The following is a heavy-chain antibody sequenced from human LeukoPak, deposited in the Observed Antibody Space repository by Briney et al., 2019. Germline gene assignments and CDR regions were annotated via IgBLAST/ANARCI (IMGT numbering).Heavy chain of an antibody. D-gene: IGHD6-6*01. V-gene: IGHV4-39*01. CDR1: GGSISSSSYY. Sequence: SETLSLTCTVSGGSISSSSYYWGWLRQPPGKGLEWIGSIYYSGSTYYNPSLKSRVTISVDTSKNQFSLKLSSVTAADTAVYYCARLLAARSYYYYYGMDVWGQGTTVTVSS. CDR2: IYYSGST. CDR3: ARLLAARSYYYYYGMDV. J-gene: IGHJ6*02.